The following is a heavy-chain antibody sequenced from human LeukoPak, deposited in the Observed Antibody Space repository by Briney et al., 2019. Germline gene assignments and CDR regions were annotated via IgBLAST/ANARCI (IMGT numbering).Heavy chain of an antibody. J-gene: IGHJ4*02. CDR3: ARRDSSSAYFEY. CDR2: IYPGDSDT. V-gene: IGHV5-51*01. Sequence: GESLKISCKGSGYRFSSNWIAWVRQMPGKGLEWMGIIYPGDSDTRYSPSFQGQVTISVDRSISTAYLQWSSLKASDTAMYYCARRDSSSAYFEYWGQGTLVTVSS. CDR1: GYRFSSNW. D-gene: IGHD6-6*01.